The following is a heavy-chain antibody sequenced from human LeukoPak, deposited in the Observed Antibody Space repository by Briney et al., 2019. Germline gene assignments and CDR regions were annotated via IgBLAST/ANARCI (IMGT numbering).Heavy chain of an antibody. J-gene: IGHJ4*02. D-gene: IGHD3-16*02. Sequence: SETLSLTCAVYGGSFSGYYWSWIRQPPGEGLEWIGEINHSGSTNYNPSLKSRVTISVDTSKNQFSLKLSSVTAADTAVYYCARGSGYYDYVWGSYRPTFDYWGQGTLVTVSS. CDR1: GGSFSGYY. V-gene: IGHV4-34*01. CDR3: ARGSGYYDYVWGSYRPTFDY. CDR2: INHSGST.